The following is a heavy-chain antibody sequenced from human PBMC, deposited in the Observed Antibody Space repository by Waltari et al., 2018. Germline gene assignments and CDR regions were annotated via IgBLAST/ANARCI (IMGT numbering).Heavy chain of an antibody. CDR3: ARQATSWSGFDY. Sequence: QLQESGPRLVKPSETLSLTCSVSGGSLSSPWWSWIRQPAGKGLEWIGRIDISGTTNKNPSLESRITGSLDTPKNQFSLKLTSVSAADTAVYYCARQATSWSGFDYWGPGIQVTVSS. CDR1: GGSLSSPW. D-gene: IGHD2-15*01. CDR2: IDISGTT. V-gene: IGHV4-4*07. J-gene: IGHJ4*02.